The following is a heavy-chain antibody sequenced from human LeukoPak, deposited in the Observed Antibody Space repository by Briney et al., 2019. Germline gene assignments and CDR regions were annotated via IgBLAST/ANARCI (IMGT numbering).Heavy chain of an antibody. CDR3: ARGGSNGLDL. D-gene: IGHD2-8*01. CDR1: GYTFTGYY. V-gene: IGHV1-18*04. J-gene: IGHJ4*01. Sequence: GASVKVSCKASGYTFTGYYMHWVRQAPGQGLEWMGWISHYNGNTNYEQKFRGRVTMTTDTSTNTAYMELTNLESDDTAVYYCARGGSNGLDLWGQGTLVSVSS. CDR2: ISHYNGNT.